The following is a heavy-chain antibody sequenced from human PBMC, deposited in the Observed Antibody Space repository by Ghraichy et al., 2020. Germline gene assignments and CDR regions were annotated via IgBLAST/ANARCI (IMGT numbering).Heavy chain of an antibody. Sequence: SQTLSLTCTVSGGSINSYFWNWIRQPPGKGLEWIGDVYYTGSSDYNPSLKSRVALSIDTSKNEFSLRLISVTSADTAVYYCASFRSGSGSYYLSWGQGTLVTVSS. CDR3: ASFRSGSGSYYLS. CDR2: VYYTGSS. V-gene: IGHV4-59*01. CDR1: GGSINSYF. D-gene: IGHD1-26*01. J-gene: IGHJ4*02.